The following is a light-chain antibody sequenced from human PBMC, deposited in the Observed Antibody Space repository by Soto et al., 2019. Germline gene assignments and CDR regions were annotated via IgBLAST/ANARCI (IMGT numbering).Light chain of an antibody. V-gene: IGKV1-5*03. CDR1: QSISSW. CDR2: QAS. J-gene: IGKJ1*01. Sequence: DIRMNQSPSTLSASEGDRVTITCRTSQSISSWLAWYQQKPGKAPKLLIHQASSLASGVPSRFSGGGSGTEFTLTINSLQADDFATYYCQQYNSHSETFGQ. CDR3: QQYNSHSET.